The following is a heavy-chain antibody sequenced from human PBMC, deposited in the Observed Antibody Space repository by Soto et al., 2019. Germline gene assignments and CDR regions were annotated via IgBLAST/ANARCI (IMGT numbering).Heavy chain of an antibody. CDR3: AKVREDLVLLVALGS. V-gene: IGHV3-30*18. J-gene: IGHJ4*02. CDR1: GFPLSGYA. Sequence: QVQLVESGGGVVQPGRSLRLSCVASGFPLSGYAMHWVRQAPGKGLEWVAVISDDGDRKYYADSVKGRFTISRDNSKNTLYLQMNSLRAEDTAVYYCAKVREDLVLLVALGSWGQGTLVTVS. D-gene: IGHD2-8*01. CDR2: ISDDGDRK.